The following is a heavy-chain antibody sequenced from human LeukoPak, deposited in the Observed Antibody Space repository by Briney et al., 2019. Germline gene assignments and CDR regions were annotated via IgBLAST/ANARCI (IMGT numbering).Heavy chain of an antibody. Sequence: GGSLRLSCAASGFTFSSHSMTWVRQAPGEGLEWILYINSVGSAMYYADSVKGRFTISRDNSKNTLYLQMNSLRAEDTAVYYCAKEAGQSHVDYWGQGTLVTVSS. D-gene: IGHD6-19*01. CDR1: GFTFSSHS. CDR3: AKEAGQSHVDY. CDR2: INSVGSAM. V-gene: IGHV3-48*01. J-gene: IGHJ4*02.